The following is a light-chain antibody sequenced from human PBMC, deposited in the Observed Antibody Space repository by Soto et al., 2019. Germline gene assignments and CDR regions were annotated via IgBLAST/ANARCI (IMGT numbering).Light chain of an antibody. CDR2: GAS. V-gene: IGKV3-20*01. CDR3: HQYGSFPHT. CDR1: QSVSGSS. J-gene: IGKJ2*01. Sequence: EIVLTQSPGTLSLSPGERATLSCRASQSVSGSSLAWYQHKPGQAPSLLIYGASSRATGIPDRFSGSGSGTEFTFIISRLEPEDSGLYYCHQYGSFPHTFGQGTELETK.